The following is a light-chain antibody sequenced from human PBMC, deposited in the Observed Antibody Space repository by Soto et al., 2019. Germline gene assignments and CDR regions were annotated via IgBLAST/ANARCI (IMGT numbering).Light chain of an antibody. V-gene: IGKV1-5*03. CDR3: QQYNGYPYT. J-gene: IGKJ2*01. CDR1: HSISRW. Sequence: DIQMTQSPSTLSASVGDRVTITCRASHSISRWLAWYQQKPGNAPKVLIYKASNLETGVPPRFSGSGSETEFTLTLISLQPDDYATYYCQQYNGYPYTFGQGTKVEI. CDR2: KAS.